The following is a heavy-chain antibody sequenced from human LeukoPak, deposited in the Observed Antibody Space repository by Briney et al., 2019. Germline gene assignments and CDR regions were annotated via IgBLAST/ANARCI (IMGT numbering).Heavy chain of an antibody. Sequence: GGSLRLSCAASGFTFSSYWMHWVRQAPGKGLVWVSRINTDGSSTSYADSVKGRFTISRDNAKNTLSLQMNSLRAEDTAVYYCARTYYPISYYFDYWGQGTLVTASS. CDR2: INTDGSST. V-gene: IGHV3-74*01. CDR3: ARTYYPISYYFDY. D-gene: IGHD3-10*01. CDR1: GFTFSSYW. J-gene: IGHJ4*02.